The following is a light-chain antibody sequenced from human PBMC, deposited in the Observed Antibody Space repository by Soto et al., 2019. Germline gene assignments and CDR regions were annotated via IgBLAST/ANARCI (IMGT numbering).Light chain of an antibody. J-gene: IGKJ1*01. CDR3: QQYDNWPPWT. Sequence: EIVMTQSPATLSVSPGESVTLSCRASQSVSYNLAWYQQKPGQAPRLLISGASTRAFGIPVRFSGRGSGTEFTLTISGLQSEDFAVYFCQQYDNWPPWTFGQGTKVEVK. CDR1: QSVSYN. V-gene: IGKV3-15*01. CDR2: GAS.